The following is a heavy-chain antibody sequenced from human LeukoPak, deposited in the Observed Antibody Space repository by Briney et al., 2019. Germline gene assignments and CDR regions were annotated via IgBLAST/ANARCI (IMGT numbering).Heavy chain of an antibody. D-gene: IGHD2-21*01. CDR3: ARDESTSILWW. J-gene: IGHJ1*01. Sequence: ASVKVSCKASGYTFTSYGISWVRQAPGQGLEWMGWISAYNGNTSYAQKFQGRVTMTRDTSTSTVYMELSSLRSEDTAVYYCARDESTSILWWWGQGTLVTVSS. V-gene: IGHV1-18*01. CDR2: ISAYNGNT. CDR1: GYTFTSYG.